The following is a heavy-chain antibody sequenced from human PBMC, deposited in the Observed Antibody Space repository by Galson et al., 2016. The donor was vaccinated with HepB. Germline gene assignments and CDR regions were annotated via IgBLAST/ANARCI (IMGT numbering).Heavy chain of an antibody. Sequence: SGAEVKKPGESLKISCETSGYSFTTYWIAWVRQVPGKGLECMGIIYPDDSDTIHSPSFQGRVTFSVDKSVSTAYLQWSSLRASDTAMYYCARQSLAMAGDFGNWGQGTLVTVSS. CDR1: GYSFTTYW. CDR3: ARQSLAMAGDFGN. V-gene: IGHV5-51*01. J-gene: IGHJ4*02. D-gene: IGHD6-19*01. CDR2: IYPDDSDT.